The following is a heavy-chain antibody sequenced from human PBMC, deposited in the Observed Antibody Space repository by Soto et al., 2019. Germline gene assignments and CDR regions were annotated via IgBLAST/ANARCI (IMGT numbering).Heavy chain of an antibody. Sequence: GGSLRLSCAASGFTFSSYGMHWVRQAPGKGLEWVAVISYDGSNKYYADSVKGRFTISRDNSKNTLYLQMNSLRAEDTAVYYCAKDRGRDGSSADYWGQGTLVTVSS. CDR1: GFTFSSYG. D-gene: IGHD6-6*01. V-gene: IGHV3-30*18. J-gene: IGHJ4*02. CDR2: ISYDGSNK. CDR3: AKDRGRDGSSADY.